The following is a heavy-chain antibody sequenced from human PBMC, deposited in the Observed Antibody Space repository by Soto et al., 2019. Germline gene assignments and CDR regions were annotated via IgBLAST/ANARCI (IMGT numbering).Heavy chain of an antibody. D-gene: IGHD6-13*01. Sequence: ASVKVSCKASGYTFTSFDINWVRQAPGQGLEWMGWMNPATGNTGYAQKFQGRVTMTRNTSINTAYMELSSLRSEDTAVYFCARGGDTSTWYELDYWGQGALVTVSS. CDR3: ARGGDTSTWYELDY. CDR2: MNPATGNT. V-gene: IGHV1-8*01. J-gene: IGHJ4*02. CDR1: GYTFTSFD.